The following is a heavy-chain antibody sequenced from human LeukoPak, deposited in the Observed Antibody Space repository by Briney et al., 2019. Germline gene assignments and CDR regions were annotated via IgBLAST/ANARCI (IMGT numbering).Heavy chain of an antibody. V-gene: IGHV1-8*01. CDR1: GYTFTTYD. CDR2: MKPNSGNT. J-gene: IGHJ4*02. D-gene: IGHD3-10*01. Sequence: GASVTVSCTASGYTFTTYDLNWVRQATGQGLEWMGWMKPNSGNTGYAQKMQGRVTITRNTSISTAYMEMNNLTSEDTAVYYCARRIRGAPTDHWGQGTLVTVSS. CDR3: ARRIRGAPTDH.